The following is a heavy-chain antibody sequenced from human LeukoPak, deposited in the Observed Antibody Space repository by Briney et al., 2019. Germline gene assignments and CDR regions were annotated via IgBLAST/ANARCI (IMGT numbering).Heavy chain of an antibody. D-gene: IGHD5-18*01. CDR3: TTVYTYGLYYFEY. CDR1: GFTFSDSA. CDR2: IKSKTNNYAT. Sequence: RGSLRLSCAASGFTFSDSAMHWVRQASGKGLEWIGRIKSKTNNYATTYAASVKGRFTVSRDDSKNTAYLQMNSLKTEDTAVYYCTTVYTYGLYYFEYWGQGTLVTVSS. J-gene: IGHJ4*02. V-gene: IGHV3-73*01.